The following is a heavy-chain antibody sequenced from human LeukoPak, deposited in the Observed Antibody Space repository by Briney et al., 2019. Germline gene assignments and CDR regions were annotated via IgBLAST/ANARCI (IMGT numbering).Heavy chain of an antibody. J-gene: IGHJ4*02. CDR3: AKDGPVHCGGDCYFNY. CDR2: IIPIFGTA. Sequence: ASVKVSCKASGGTFSSYAISWVRQAPGQGLEWMGGIIPIFGTANYAQKFQGRVTITTDESTSTAYMELSSLRAEDTAVYYCAKDGPVHCGGDCYFNYWGQGTLVTVSS. V-gene: IGHV1-69*05. D-gene: IGHD2-21*01. CDR1: GGTFSSYA.